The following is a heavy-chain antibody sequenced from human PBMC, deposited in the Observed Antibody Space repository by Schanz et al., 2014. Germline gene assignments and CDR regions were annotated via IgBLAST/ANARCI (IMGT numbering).Heavy chain of an antibody. Sequence: QLVESGGGLVKPGGSLRLSCATSGFNLRRYSMNWVRQAPGGGLECVSGISGGGGSAYYADSVKGRFTISRDNSKNTLYLQMSSLRAEDTAVYYCAKVWGSDYFYPFDYWGQGTLVTVSS. CDR3: AKVWGSDYFYPFDY. D-gene: IGHD3-22*01. J-gene: IGHJ4*02. CDR2: ISGGGGSA. V-gene: IGHV3-23*04. CDR1: GFNLRRYS.